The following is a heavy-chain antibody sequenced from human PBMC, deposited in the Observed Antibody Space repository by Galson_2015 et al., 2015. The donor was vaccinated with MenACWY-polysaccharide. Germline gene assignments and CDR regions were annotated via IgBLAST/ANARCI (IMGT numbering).Heavy chain of an antibody. V-gene: IGHV6-1*01. J-gene: IGHJ5*02. Sequence: CAISGDSVSSNSAAWNWIRQSPSRGLEWLGRTYYRSKWYNDYAVSVKSRITINPDTSKNQFSLQLNSVTPEDTAVYYCARAYYDSSGYYLGWFDPWGQGTLVTVSS. CDR2: TYYRSKWYN. D-gene: IGHD3-22*01. CDR1: GDSVSSNSAA. CDR3: ARAYYDSSGYYLGWFDP.